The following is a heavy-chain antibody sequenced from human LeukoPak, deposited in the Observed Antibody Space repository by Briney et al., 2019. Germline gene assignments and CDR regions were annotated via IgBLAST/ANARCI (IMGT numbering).Heavy chain of an antibody. CDR3: ARDGSCFDF. CDR2: IKGDGTKM. V-gene: IGHV3-7*01. J-gene: IGHJ4*02. Sequence: PGGSLRLSCGASGFTFSEYWMTWVRQAPGRGPEWVANIKGDGTKMYYVDSVKGRFTISRDNDKNSLYLQMNNLRVEDTAVYHCARDGSCFDFWGQGVLVTVSS. D-gene: IGHD6-19*01. CDR1: GFTFSEYW.